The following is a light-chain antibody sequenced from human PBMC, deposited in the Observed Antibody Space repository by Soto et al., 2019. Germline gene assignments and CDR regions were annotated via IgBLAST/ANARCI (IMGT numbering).Light chain of an antibody. CDR3: QQYNNWPPT. J-gene: IGKJ5*01. CDR2: GAS. V-gene: IGKV3-15*01. Sequence: EIVMTQSPATLSVSPGERATLSCRASQSVSSNLAWYQQKPGQAPRLLIYGASTRATGISARFSGSRSGTEFTLTISSLQSEDVAVYYCQQYNNWPPTFGQGTRLEFK. CDR1: QSVSSN.